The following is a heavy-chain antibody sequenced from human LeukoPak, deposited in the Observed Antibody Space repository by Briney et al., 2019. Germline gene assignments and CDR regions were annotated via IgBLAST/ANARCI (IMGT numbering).Heavy chain of an antibody. J-gene: IGHJ4*02. V-gene: IGHV5-51*07. CDR2: IYPGGSHT. Sequence: GASLKISCDGSGYIISNYCICLLHQMAGKGLGLIGIIYPGGSHTRYSPAFQGQVTISADESISTAYLQWSSLKASDTAMYYCARHPPQVAENIVATYYFDYWGQGTLVTVSS. D-gene: IGHD5-12*01. CDR1: GYIISNYC. CDR3: ARHPPQVAENIVATYYFDY.